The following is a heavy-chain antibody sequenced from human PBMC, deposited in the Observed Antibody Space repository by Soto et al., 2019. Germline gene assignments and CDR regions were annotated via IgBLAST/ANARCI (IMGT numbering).Heavy chain of an antibody. D-gene: IGHD6-13*01. V-gene: IGHV4-4*07. J-gene: IGHJ6*02. CDR1: GGSISSYY. CDR3: ARGGLLAAADLWYYYGMDV. Sequence: TLSLTCTVSGGSISSYYWSWIRQPAGKGLEWIGRIYTSGSTNYNPSLKSRVTMSVDTSKNQFSLKLSSVTAADTAVYYCARGGLLAAADLWYYYGMDVWGQGTTVTVSS. CDR2: IYTSGST.